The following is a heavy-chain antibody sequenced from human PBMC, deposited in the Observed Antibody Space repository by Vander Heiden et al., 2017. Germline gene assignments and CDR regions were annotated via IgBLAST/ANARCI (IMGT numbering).Heavy chain of an antibody. J-gene: IGHJ3*02. CDR3: ARDPHCSSTSCDAFDI. CDR2: ISSSSSTI. CDR1: GFTFSSYS. Sequence: EVQLVESGGGLVQPGGSLRLSCAASGFTFSSYSMNWVRQAPGKGLEWVSYISSSSSTIYYADSVNGRFTISRDNAKNSLYLQMNSLRDEDTAVYYCARDPHCSSTSCDAFDIWGQGTMVTVSS. V-gene: IGHV3-48*02. D-gene: IGHD2-2*01.